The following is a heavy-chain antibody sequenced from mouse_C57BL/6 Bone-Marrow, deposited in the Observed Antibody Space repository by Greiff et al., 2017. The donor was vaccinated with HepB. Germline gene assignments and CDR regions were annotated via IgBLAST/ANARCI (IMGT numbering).Heavy chain of an antibody. CDR1: GYSITSGYY. D-gene: IGHD2-12*01. J-gene: IGHJ3*01. V-gene: IGHV3-6*01. CDR2: ISYDGSN. Sequence: EVKLVESGPGLVKPSQSLSLTCSVTGYSITSGYYWNWIRQFPGNKLEWMGYISYDGSNNYNPSLKNRISITRDTSKNQFFLKLNSVTTEDTATYYCARDYDRAWFAYWGQGTLVTVSA. CDR3: ARDYDRAWFAY.